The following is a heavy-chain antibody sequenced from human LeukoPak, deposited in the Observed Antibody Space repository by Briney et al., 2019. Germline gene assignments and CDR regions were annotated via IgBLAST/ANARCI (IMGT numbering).Heavy chain of an antibody. CDR1: GYTFTGYY. D-gene: IGHD2-8*02. Sequence: ASVKVSCKASGYTFTGYYMHWVRQAPGQGLEWMGWISAYNGNTKYSQKFQGRVTMTTDTSTSTAYMELRSLRSDDTAVYYCARDPHIWSIVWAKNWFDPWGLGTLVTVSS. J-gene: IGHJ5*02. CDR3: ARDPHIWSIVWAKNWFDP. CDR2: ISAYNGNT. V-gene: IGHV1-18*04.